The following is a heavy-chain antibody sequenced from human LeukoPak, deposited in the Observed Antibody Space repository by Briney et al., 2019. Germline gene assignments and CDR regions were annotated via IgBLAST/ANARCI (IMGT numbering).Heavy chain of an antibody. CDR1: GGSISGYS. D-gene: IGHD6-19*01. Sequence: SETLSLICIVSGGSISGYSWNWIRQSPGKGLEWVGYISHSGTTSYNSSLKSRVTISVDTSKNQLSLKLTSVTAADTAVYYCARWDDSAWGFGNWGPGTLVTVSS. CDR2: ISHSGTT. V-gene: IGHV4-59*08. J-gene: IGHJ4*02. CDR3: ARWDDSAWGFGN.